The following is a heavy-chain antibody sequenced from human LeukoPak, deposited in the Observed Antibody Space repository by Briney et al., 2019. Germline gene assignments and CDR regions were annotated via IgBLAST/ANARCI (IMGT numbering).Heavy chain of an antibody. J-gene: IGHJ6*02. D-gene: IGHD2-2*01. CDR3: ARHRMAYCSSTSCSATYGMDV. CDR2: IYYSGST. CDR1: GGSISSSSFY. V-gene: IGHV4-39*01. Sequence: PSETLSLTCTVSGGSISSSSFYWGWIRQPPGKGLEWIGSIYYSGSTYYNPSLKSRVTISVDTSKNQSSLKLSSVTAADTAVYYCARHRMAYCSSTSCSATYGMDVWGQGTTVTVSS.